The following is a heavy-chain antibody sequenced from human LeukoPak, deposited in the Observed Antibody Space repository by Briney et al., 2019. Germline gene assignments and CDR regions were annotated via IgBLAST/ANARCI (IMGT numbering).Heavy chain of an antibody. CDR3: ARSAYNYGYVYFDH. CDR2: IDPNSDNI. J-gene: IGHJ4*02. CDR1: GYTFTGCF. Sequence: GASVKVSCKASGYTFTGCFIHYVRQAPGQGPEWMGWIDPNSDNIRYSETFKDRVTMTRDTSTNTAYMELSWLRSDDTAVYYCARSAYNYGYVYFDHWGQGTLVTVSS. D-gene: IGHD5-18*01. V-gene: IGHV1-2*02.